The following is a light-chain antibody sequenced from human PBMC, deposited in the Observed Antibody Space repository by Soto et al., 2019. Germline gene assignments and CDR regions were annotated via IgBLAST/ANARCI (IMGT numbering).Light chain of an antibody. CDR3: QQYGSSGT. Sequence: EIVLTQSPGTLSLSPGEIATLFFRASQSVSNNYLAWYQQTPGQAPRLLIYGASNRATGIPDRFSGSGSGTDFTLTISRLEPEDFAVYYCQQYGSSGTFGQGTKVDIK. CDR1: QSVSNNY. V-gene: IGKV3-20*01. J-gene: IGKJ1*01. CDR2: GAS.